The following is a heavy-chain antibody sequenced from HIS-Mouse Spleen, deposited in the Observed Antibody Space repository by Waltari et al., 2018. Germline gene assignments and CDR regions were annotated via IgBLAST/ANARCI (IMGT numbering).Heavy chain of an antibody. D-gene: IGHD6-13*01. J-gene: IGHJ2*01. CDR2: YYYSGSN. Sequence: QLQLQESGPGLVKPSETLSLTCTVSGGSISSSSYYWGWIRQPPGKGAEWMGSYYYSGSNYYTPSLKGRVTISVDPSKNQFSLKLSSVTAADTAVYYCAREIPYSSSWYDWYFDLWGRGTLVTVSS. V-gene: IGHV4-39*07. CDR1: GGSISSSSYY. CDR3: AREIPYSSSWYDWYFDL.